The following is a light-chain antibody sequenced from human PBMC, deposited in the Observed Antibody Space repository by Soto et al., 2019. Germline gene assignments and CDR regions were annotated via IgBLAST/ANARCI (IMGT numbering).Light chain of an antibody. V-gene: IGLV8-61*01. CDR2: GTK. CDR3: LLYMGGGISV. J-gene: IGLJ2*01. Sequence: QTVVTQEPSFSVSPGGTVTVTCGLTSGSVSTSYYASWFQQTPGQTPRTLIYGTKNRSSGVPDRFSGSILGNKAALTITGAQADDESDYYCLLYMGGGISVFGGGTKVTVL. CDR1: SGSVSTSYY.